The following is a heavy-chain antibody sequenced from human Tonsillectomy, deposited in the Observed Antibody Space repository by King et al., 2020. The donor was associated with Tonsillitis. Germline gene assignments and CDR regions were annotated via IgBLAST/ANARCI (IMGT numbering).Heavy chain of an antibody. V-gene: IGHV3-23*04. Sequence: VQLVESGGGLVQPGGSLRLSCAASGFTFSFFALSWVRQAPGKGLEWVSAISGSGGTTYYADSVKGRFTVSRDNSKNTLYLQMHSLRAEDTAVYYCAKDEGWTYGSLIVDYWGQGTLVTVSS. D-gene: IGHD2-15*01. CDR1: GFTFSFFA. CDR2: ISGSGGTT. CDR3: AKDEGWTYGSLIVDY. J-gene: IGHJ4*02.